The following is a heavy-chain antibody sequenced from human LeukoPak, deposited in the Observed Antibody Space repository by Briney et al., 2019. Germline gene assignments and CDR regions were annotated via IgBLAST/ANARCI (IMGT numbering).Heavy chain of an antibody. V-gene: IGHV4-59*01. CDR2: IYTSGST. J-gene: IGHJ6*03. D-gene: IGHD3-10*01. Sequence: SETLSLTCTVSGGSISSYYWSWIRQPPGKGLEWIGHIYTSGSTNYNPSLKSRVTISVDTSKNQFSLKLSSVTAADTAVYYCARARSYGSGSSYYMDVWGKGTTVTISS. CDR1: GGSISSYY. CDR3: ARARSYGSGSSYYMDV.